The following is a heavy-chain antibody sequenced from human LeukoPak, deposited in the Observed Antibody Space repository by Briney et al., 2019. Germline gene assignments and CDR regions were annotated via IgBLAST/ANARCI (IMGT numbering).Heavy chain of an antibody. J-gene: IGHJ4*02. CDR3: AKDRVPAAIGLFFDY. CDR1: GFTFSSYG. CDR2: IWFDGSNK. D-gene: IGHD2-2*01. Sequence: GGSLRLSCAASGFTFSSYGMHWVRQAPGKGLEWVAVIWFDGSNKYYADSVKGRFTISRDNSKNTLYLQMNSLRAEDTAVYYCAKDRVPAAIGLFFDYWGQGTLVTVSS. V-gene: IGHV3-33*06.